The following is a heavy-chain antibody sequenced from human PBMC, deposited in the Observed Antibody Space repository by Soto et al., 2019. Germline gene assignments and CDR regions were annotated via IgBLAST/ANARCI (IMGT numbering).Heavy chain of an antibody. Sequence: QVQLVESGGGVVQPGGSLRLSCAASGFTFRNHAMHWVRQAPGKGLECLAVIAYDGSNAFYRDSVKGRFTISRDNSKNPQYLQMNSLRSEDTGVYYCARGDREDILVVVGARPGEYGIDIWGQGTTVTVSS. D-gene: IGHD2-15*01. CDR3: ARGDREDILVVVGARPGEYGIDI. J-gene: IGHJ6*02. V-gene: IGHV3-30-3*01. CDR1: GFTFRNHA. CDR2: IAYDGSNA.